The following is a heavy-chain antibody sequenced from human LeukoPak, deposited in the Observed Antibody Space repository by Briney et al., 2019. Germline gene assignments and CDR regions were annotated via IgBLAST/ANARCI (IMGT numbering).Heavy chain of an antibody. J-gene: IGHJ4*02. CDR3: ARKNGLDY. CDR1: GFTFSSYG. CDR2: IKQDGSEK. V-gene: IGHV3-7*01. Sequence: GGSLRLSCAASGFTFSSYGMSWVRQAPGKGLEWVANIKQDGSEKYYVDSVKGRFTISRDNAKNSLYLQMNSLRAEDTAVYYCARKNGLDYWGQGALVTVSS.